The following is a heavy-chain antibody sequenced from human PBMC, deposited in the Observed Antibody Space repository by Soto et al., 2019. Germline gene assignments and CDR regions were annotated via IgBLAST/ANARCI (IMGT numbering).Heavy chain of an antibody. CDR2: INPNNGGT. V-gene: IGHV1-2*02. J-gene: IGHJ4*02. CDR3: ARSRDGYTYDY. CDR1: GYTFTGYY. D-gene: IGHD5-18*01. Sequence: QVQLVQSGAEVKKPGASVKVSCKASGYTFTGYYMHWVRQAPGQGLEWMGWINPNNGGTHHAQKFQRRVTMTRDTSITTAYMEVSRLRSDDTAVYYCARSRDGYTYDYWGQGTLVTVSS.